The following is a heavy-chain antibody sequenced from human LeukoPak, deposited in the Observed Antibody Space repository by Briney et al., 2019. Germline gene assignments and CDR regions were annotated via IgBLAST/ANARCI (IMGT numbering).Heavy chain of an antibody. V-gene: IGHV1-69*13. Sequence: SVNVSCKASGGTFSSYAISWVRQAPGQGLEWMGGIIPIFGTANYAQKFQGRVTITADESTSTAYMELSSLRSEDTAVYYCARDRFLGGYYRTGYYFDYWGQGTLVTVSS. CDR1: GGTFSSYA. J-gene: IGHJ4*02. CDR2: IIPIFGTA. D-gene: IGHD3-22*01. CDR3: ARDRFLGGYYRTGYYFDY.